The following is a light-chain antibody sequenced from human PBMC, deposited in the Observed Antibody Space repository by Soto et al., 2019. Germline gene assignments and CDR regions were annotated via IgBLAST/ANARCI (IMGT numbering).Light chain of an antibody. J-gene: IGLJ3*02. CDR2: EDS. CDR3: ASHAGRGTVV. Sequence: QSALTQPASVSGSPGQSITISCTETSSDVGKYNLVSWYQQHPGKAPKLMIYEDSKRPSGVSNRFSGSKSGNTASLTISGLQAEDDADYYCASHAGRGTVVFGGGTKLTVL. V-gene: IGLV2-23*01. CDR1: SSDVGKYNL.